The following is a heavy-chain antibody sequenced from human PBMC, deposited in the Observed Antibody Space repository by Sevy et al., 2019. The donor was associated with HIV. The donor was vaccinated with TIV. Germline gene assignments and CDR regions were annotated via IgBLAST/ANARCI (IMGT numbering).Heavy chain of an antibody. J-gene: IGHJ5*02. Sequence: GGSLRLSCAASGLTFSSYAMHWVRQAPGKGLEWVAVISYDGSDKYFPDSVKGRFTISRDNSKNTLFLQMNSLRTEDTAVYYCARGPGVVAVAALNWFDPWGQGTLVTVSS. V-gene: IGHV3-30*04. CDR3: ARGPGVVAVAALNWFDP. CDR2: ISYDGSDK. D-gene: IGHD2-15*01. CDR1: GLTFSSYA.